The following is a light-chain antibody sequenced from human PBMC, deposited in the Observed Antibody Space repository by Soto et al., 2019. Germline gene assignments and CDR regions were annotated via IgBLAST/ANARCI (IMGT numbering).Light chain of an antibody. CDR1: SSNVGGNP. V-gene: IGLV1-44*01. CDR2: SDN. J-gene: IGLJ3*02. Sequence: QSVLTQPPSASGTPGQRVTISCSGSSSNVGGNPINWYQHLPGTAPKLLMYSDNQRPSGVPDRFSGSKSGTSASLAISRLQSDDEADYYCASWDDSLNGPVFGGGTKVTVL. CDR3: ASWDDSLNGPV.